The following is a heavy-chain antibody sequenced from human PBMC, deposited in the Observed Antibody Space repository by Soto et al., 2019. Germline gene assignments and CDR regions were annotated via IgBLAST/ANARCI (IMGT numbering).Heavy chain of an antibody. D-gene: IGHD3-16*01. CDR2: ITWNSRII. CDR3: AKDNDGGYDAFDI. CDR1: GFTFEDYV. J-gene: IGHJ3*02. V-gene: IGHV3-9*01. Sequence: ESGGGLVQPGRSLRLSCAASGFTFEDYVMHWVRQAPGKGLEWVSRITWNSRIIGYADSVKGRFTISRDNAKNSLYLQMNSLRAEDTALYYCAKDNDGGYDAFDIWGQGTMVTVSS.